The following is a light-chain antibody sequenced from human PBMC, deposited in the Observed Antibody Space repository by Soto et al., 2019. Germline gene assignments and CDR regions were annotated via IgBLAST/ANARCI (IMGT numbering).Light chain of an antibody. V-gene: IGKV3-20*01. CDR3: QHYGSSRT. Sequence: EIELTQSPGTLSLSPGERATLSCRASQSVSSSYLAWYQQKPGQAHRLLIYGASSRATGIPGRCSGSGSGTDFPLTISRLEPEVFAVYYCQHYGSSRTFGQGTKVEIK. CDR1: QSVSSSY. J-gene: IGKJ1*01. CDR2: GAS.